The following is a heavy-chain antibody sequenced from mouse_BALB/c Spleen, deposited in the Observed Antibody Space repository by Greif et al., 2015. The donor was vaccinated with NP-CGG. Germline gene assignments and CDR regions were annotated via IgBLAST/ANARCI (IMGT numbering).Heavy chain of an antibody. CDR1: GFNIKDYY. CDR3: NNYGSSYGGYFDA. V-gene: IGHV14-4*02. Sequence: VQLQQSGAELVRSGASVKLSCTASGFNIKDYYMHWVKQRPEQGLEWIGWIDPENGDTEYAPKFQGKATMTADTSSNTAYLQPSSLTSEDTAVYYCNNYGSSYGGYFDAWGAGTTVTVSS. J-gene: IGHJ1*01. CDR2: IDPENGDT. D-gene: IGHD1-1*01.